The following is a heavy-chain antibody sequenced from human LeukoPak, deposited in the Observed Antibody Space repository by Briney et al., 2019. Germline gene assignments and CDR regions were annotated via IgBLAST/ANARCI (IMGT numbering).Heavy chain of an antibody. CDR2: IRHDGNAK. D-gene: IGHD2-15*01. J-gene: IGHJ4*02. V-gene: IGHV3-7*01. CDR1: RVAFSDFW. Sequence: VGGLRLSCAASRVAFSDFWMSWVRQAPGKGLEWVANIRHDGNAKNYVPSVRGRFTISRDNAKNSLYLQMNSLTVEDTAVYYCATSHDSAGNDWGQGTLVTVSS. CDR3: ATSHDSAGND.